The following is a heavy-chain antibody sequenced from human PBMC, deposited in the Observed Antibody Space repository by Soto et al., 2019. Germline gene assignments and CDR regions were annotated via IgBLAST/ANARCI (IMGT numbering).Heavy chain of an antibody. CDR1: GFTCRSYA. J-gene: IGHJ4*02. CDR3: ARDPDRYYDSSGLDY. V-gene: IGHV3-30-3*01. D-gene: IGHD3-22*01. CDR2: RSCDGGNE. Sequence: GGSRRRSCAACGFTCRSYAMRWVRQAPGKGVGGGAVRSCDGGNEYYADSVKGRLTRYRDKSKNTLYMQMKSMRAEDTDVYYCARDPDRYYDSSGLDYWGQGP.